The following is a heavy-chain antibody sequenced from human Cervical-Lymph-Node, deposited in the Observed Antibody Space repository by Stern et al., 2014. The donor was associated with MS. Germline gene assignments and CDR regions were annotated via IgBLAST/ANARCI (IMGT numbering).Heavy chain of an antibody. CDR2: PYYRSKWYN. D-gene: IGHD2-21*02. CDR3: ARGGGQAYCGGDCYNY. V-gene: IGHV6-1*01. J-gene: IGHJ4*02. Sequence: QVQLQESGPGLVKPSQTLSLTCAISGDSVSSNSAAWNWIRQSPSRGLEWLGRPYYRSKWYNDYAVSVKSRITINPDTSKNKFSLQLNSVTPEDTAVYYCARGGGQAYCGGDCYNYWGQGTLVTVSS. CDR1: GDSVSSNSAA.